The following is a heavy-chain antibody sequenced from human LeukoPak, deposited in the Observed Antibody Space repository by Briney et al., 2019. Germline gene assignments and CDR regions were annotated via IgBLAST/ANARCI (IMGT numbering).Heavy chain of an antibody. CDR1: GGSFSGYY. D-gene: IGHD2-15*01. CDR3: AREVVVAATFDY. Sequence: SETLSLTCAVYGGSFSGYYWSWIRQPPGKGLEWIGEINHSGSTNYNPSLKCRVTISVDTSKNQFSLKLSSVTAADTAVYYCAREVVVAATFDYWGQGTLVTVSS. CDR2: INHSGST. V-gene: IGHV4-34*01. J-gene: IGHJ4*02.